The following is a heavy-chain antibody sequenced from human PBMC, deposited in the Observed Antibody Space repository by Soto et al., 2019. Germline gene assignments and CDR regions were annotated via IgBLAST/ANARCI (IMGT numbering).Heavy chain of an antibody. D-gene: IGHD4-17*01. CDR3: AAGDYHFNY. Sequence: GGSLRLSCAASGFTFSSYGMHWVLQAPGKGLEWVAVIWYDGSNKYYADSVKGRFTISRDNSKNTLYLQMNSLRAEDTAVYYCAAGDYHFNYWGQGTLVTVSS. CDR1: GFTFSSYG. J-gene: IGHJ4*02. CDR2: IWYDGSNK. V-gene: IGHV3-33*01.